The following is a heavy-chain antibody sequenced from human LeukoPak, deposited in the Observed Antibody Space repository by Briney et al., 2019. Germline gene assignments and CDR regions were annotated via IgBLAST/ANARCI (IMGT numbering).Heavy chain of an antibody. D-gene: IGHD6-19*01. CDR2: IYTTGST. CDR3: ASASGY. V-gene: IGHV4-4*07. J-gene: IGHJ4*02. Sequence: SETLSLTCSVSGDSISSDYWSWIRQLAGKGLEWIGRIYTTGSTNYNPSLKSRVTMSVDMSKNQFSLKLSSVTAADTAVYYCASASGYRGQGTLVTVSS. CDR1: GDSISSDY.